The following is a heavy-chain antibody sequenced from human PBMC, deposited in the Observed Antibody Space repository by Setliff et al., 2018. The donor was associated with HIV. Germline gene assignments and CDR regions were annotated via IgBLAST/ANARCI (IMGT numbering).Heavy chain of an antibody. V-gene: IGHV3-48*01. Sequence: GGSLRLSCAASGFTFSSYSMNWVRQAPGKGLEWLSYISGNSGTKYYADSVKGRFTISRDNAKNSLYLQMNSLRAEDTAVYYCARDHSSGWSQTIYYYYYYMDVWGKGTTVTVSS. CDR1: GFTFSSYS. D-gene: IGHD6-19*01. J-gene: IGHJ6*03. CDR2: ISGNSGTK. CDR3: ARDHSSGWSQTIYYYYYYMDV.